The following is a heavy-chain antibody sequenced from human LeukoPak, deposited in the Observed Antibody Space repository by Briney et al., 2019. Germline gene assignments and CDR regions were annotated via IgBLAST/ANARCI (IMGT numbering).Heavy chain of an antibody. CDR2: INHSGST. D-gene: IGHD3-22*01. CDR1: GGSFSGYY. Sequence: SETLSLTCAVYGGSFSGYYWSWIRQPPGKGLEWIGEINHSGSTNYNPSLKSRVTMSLDTSKNQFSLKLNSVTAADTAMYYCATNYYDSSGYYPHGPWGQGTLVTVSS. J-gene: IGHJ5*02. CDR3: ATNYYDSSGYYPHGP. V-gene: IGHV4-34*01.